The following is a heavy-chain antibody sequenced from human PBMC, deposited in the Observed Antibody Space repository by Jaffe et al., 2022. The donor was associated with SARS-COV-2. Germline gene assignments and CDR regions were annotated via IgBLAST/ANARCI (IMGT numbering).Heavy chain of an antibody. CDR3: ARGRYYYDSIAYSYYVDY. Sequence: QVQLVESGGGVVQPGRSLRLSCAASGFTFSGYGMHWVRQAPGKGLEWMALIWYDGSEQYFADSVKGRFTISRDNPKNTLYLQMNSLRAEDTAVYYCARGRYYYDSIAYSYYVDYWGQGTLVTVSS. CDR2: IWYDGSEQ. D-gene: IGHD3-22*01. CDR1: GFTFSGYG. V-gene: IGHV3-33*01. J-gene: IGHJ4*02.